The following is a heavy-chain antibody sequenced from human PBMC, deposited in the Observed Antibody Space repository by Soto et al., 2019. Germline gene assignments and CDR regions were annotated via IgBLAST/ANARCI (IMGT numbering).Heavy chain of an antibody. CDR3: TKGGAVVRSAGTWFTIDS. V-gene: IGHV4-4*07. Sequence: PSETLSLTCCVSGGSISGYYWIWIRQPAGKGLEWIGRIYASGSPNYNPSLKSRVTMSVDTSKNQFSLRLNSVTAADTAVYYCTKGGAVVRSAGTWFTIDSWGQGALVTVSS. D-gene: IGHD6-13*01. CDR2: IYASGSP. J-gene: IGHJ4*02. CDR1: GGSISGYY.